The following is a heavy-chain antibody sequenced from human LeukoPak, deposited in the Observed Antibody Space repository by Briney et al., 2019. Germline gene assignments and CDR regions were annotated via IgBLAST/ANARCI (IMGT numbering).Heavy chain of an antibody. CDR3: ARQTAMGRSGDY. J-gene: IGHJ4*02. V-gene: IGHV5-51*01. Sequence: GESLKISCKASGYSFTSYWIGWVRQMPGKGLEWMGIIDPSDSETRYTPSFQGQVTISVNKSLTTAYLQWNSLKASDTAMYYCARQTAMGRSGDYWGQGTLVTVSS. CDR2: IDPSDSET. CDR1: GYSFTSYW. D-gene: IGHD5-18*01.